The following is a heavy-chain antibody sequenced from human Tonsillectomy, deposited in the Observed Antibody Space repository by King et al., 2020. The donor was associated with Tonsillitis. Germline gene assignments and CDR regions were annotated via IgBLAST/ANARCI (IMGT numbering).Heavy chain of an antibody. CDR3: ARNAAAASDLDY. J-gene: IGHJ4*02. CDR2: INPYGFTT. V-gene: IGHV1-46*03. CDR1: GYTFTTYD. D-gene: IGHD6-13*01. Sequence: VQLVESGAEVKKPGASVKVSCKASGYTFTTYDIHWVRQAPGQGLEWMGIINPYGFTTTYSQKFQGRVTMTSDTSTSTVYMELSSLSSEDTAVYYCARNAAAASDLDYWGQGTLVTVSS.